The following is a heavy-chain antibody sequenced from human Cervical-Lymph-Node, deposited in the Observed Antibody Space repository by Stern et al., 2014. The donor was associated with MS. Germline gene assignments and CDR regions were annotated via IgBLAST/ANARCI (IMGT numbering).Heavy chain of an antibody. CDR2: TDWGNDK. J-gene: IGHJ4*02. V-gene: IGHV2-70*04. CDR1: GFSLSTSGMR. Sequence: ESGPALVKPTQTLTLTCTLSGFSLSTSGMRVSWIRQPPGKALEWLARTDWGNDKFYSTSLKTSPTISKASPNKPACRLMTNMDPVDTATYYCARYTDTAFDYWGQGTLVTVSS. CDR3: ARYTDTAFDY. D-gene: IGHD5-18*01.